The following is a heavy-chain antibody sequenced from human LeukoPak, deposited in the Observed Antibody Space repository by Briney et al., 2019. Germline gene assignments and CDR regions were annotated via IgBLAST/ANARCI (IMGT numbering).Heavy chain of an antibody. V-gene: IGHV1-69*04. CDR1: GGTFSSYA. CDR2: IIPILGIA. Sequence: GASVKVSCKASGGTFSSYAISWVRQAPGQGLEWMGRIIPILGIANYAQKFQGRVTITADKSTSTAYMELSSLRSEDTAVYYCAATPYCSSTSCYEGNWFDPWGQGTLVTVSS. CDR3: AATPYCSSTSCYEGNWFDP. J-gene: IGHJ5*02. D-gene: IGHD2-2*01.